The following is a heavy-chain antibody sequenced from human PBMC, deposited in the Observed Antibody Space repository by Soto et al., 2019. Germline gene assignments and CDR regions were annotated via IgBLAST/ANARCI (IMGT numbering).Heavy chain of an antibody. CDR3: ARFLWSDTSLYYFDY. V-gene: IGHV2-5*02. CDR1: GFSLTGSGVG. CDR2: FYWDDDK. D-gene: IGHD3-3*01. J-gene: IGHJ4*02. Sequence: QITLKESGPTLVKPTQTLTLTCTFSGFSLTGSGVGVGWIRQPPGKALEWLALFYWDDDKRYSPSLKSRITITKDTSKNQVALTMTNMDPVDTATYYCARFLWSDTSLYYFDYWGQGTLVTVSS.